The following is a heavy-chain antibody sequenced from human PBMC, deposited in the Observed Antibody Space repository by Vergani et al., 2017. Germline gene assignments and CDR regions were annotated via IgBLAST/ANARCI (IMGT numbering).Heavy chain of an antibody. V-gene: IGHV3-23*01. CDR3: AKDRPTVTTMDYYYGMDV. CDR2: ISGSGGST. Sequence: EVQLLGSGGGLVQPGGSLRLSCAASGFTFSSYAMSWVRQAPGKGLEVVSAISGSGGSTYYADSVKGRFTISRDNSKNTLYLQMNSLRAEDTAVYYCAKDRPTVTTMDYYYGMDVWGQGTTVTVSS. J-gene: IGHJ6*02. D-gene: IGHD4-17*01. CDR1: GFTFSSYA.